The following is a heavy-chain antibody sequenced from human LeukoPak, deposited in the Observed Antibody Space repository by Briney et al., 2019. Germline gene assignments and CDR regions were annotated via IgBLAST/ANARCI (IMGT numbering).Heavy chain of an antibody. D-gene: IGHD2-21*01. Sequence: SETLSLTCTVSGYSISSGYYWGWIRQPPGKGLEWIGNIFHSGGTYYSPSLKSRVTISVDTSKNQFSLKLRSVTATDTAMYYCAIISIYWGSDYWGQGTLVTVSS. CDR3: AIISIYWGSDY. CDR2: IFHSGGT. J-gene: IGHJ4*02. CDR1: GYSISSGYY. V-gene: IGHV4-38-2*02.